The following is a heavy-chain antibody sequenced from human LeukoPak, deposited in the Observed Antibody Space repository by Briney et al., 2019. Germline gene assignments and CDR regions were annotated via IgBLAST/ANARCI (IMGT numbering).Heavy chain of an antibody. J-gene: IGHJ4*02. Sequence: GGSLRLSCAASGFTFSSYSMNWVRQAPGKGLEWVSSISSSSSYIYYADSVKGRFTISRDNAKNSLYLQMNSLRAEDTAVYYCAREGGVYKTSLNLDYWGQGTLVTVSS. V-gene: IGHV3-21*01. CDR3: AREGGVYKTSLNLDY. CDR2: ISSSSSYI. D-gene: IGHD2-8*02. CDR1: GFTFSSYS.